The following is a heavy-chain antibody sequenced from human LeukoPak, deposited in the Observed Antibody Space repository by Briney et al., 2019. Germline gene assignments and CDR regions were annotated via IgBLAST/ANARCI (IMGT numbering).Heavy chain of an antibody. CDR2: INSNSNYM. CDR3: ARSEFEAFDM. Sequence: GGSLRLSCAASGFIFSYYSMNWVRQAPGKGLEWVSSINSNSNYMSYADSVKGRFTISRDNAKNSLYLQMTSLRAEDTAVYYCARSEFEAFDMWGQGTTVTVSS. V-gene: IGHV3-21*01. CDR1: GFIFSYYS. J-gene: IGHJ3*02. D-gene: IGHD3-10*01.